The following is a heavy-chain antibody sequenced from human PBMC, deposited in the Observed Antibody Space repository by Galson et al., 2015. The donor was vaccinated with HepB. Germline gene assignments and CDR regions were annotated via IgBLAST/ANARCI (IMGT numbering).Heavy chain of an antibody. CDR2: ISSSSSYI. V-gene: IGHV3-21*01. J-gene: IGHJ6*02. CDR3: AREYSSGYYYPYYYYYGMDV. Sequence: SLRLSCAASGFTFSSYSMNWVRQAPGKGLEWVPSISSSSSYIYYADSVKGRFTISRDNAKNSLYLQMNSLRAEDTAVYYCAREYSSGYYYPYYYYYGMDVWGQGTTVTVSS. D-gene: IGHD3-22*01. CDR1: GFTFSSYS.